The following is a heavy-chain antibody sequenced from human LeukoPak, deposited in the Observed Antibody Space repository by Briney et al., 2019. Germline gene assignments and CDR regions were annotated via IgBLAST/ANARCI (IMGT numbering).Heavy chain of an antibody. CDR3: ASSTRWYPGAFDI. V-gene: IGHV4-38-2*01. CDR1: GYSISSGYY. CDR2: INHSGST. D-gene: IGHD2-2*01. Sequence: KPSETLSLTCAVSGYSISSGYYWGWIRQPPGKGLEWIGEINHSGSTNYNPSLKGRVTISVDTSKNQFSLKLSSVTAADTAVYYCASSTRWYPGAFDIWGQGTMVTVSS. J-gene: IGHJ3*02.